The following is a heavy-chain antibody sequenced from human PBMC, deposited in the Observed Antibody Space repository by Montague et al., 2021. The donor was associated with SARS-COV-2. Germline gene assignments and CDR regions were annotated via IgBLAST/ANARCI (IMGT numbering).Heavy chain of an antibody. CDR1: GEPISGFF. Sequence: SETLSLTCSVSGEPISGFFWNWIRQPAGKGLEWNGRIYASGGTDYNPSLESRVTMSVDTSKNQFSLKVNSVTAADTAMYYCARGVVAAPPMVDYWGRGTLVTVSP. V-gene: IGHV4-4*07. CDR2: IYASGGT. CDR3: ARGVVAAPPMVDY. D-gene: IGHD2-15*01. J-gene: IGHJ4*02.